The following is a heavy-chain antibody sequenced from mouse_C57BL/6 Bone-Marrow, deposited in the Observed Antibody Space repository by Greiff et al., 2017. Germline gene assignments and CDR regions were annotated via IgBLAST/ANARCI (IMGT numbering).Heavy chain of an antibody. Sequence: VHVKQSGPVLVKPGASVKMSCKASGYTFTDYYMNWVKQSHGKSLEWIGVINPYNGGTSYNQKFKGKATLTVDKSSSTAYMGLNSLTSEDSAVYYCALYDGYYLYYAMDYWGQGTSVTVSS. D-gene: IGHD2-3*01. CDR1: GYTFTDYY. CDR3: ALYDGYYLYYAMDY. V-gene: IGHV1-19*01. J-gene: IGHJ4*01. CDR2: INPYNGGT.